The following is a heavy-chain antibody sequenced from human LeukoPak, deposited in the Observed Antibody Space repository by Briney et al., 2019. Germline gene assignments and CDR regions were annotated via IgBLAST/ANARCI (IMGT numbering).Heavy chain of an antibody. CDR2: IQSKTDGGST. CDR3: ATERSEYFYDSGYDAFDI. V-gene: IGHV3-15*01. Sequence: GGSLRLSCAASGFAFSDAWMSWVRQTPGKGLEWVGRIQSKTDGGSTDYAAAVKGRFTVSRNDSKSTLYLQMNSLKTDDTAVYCCATERSEYFYDSGYDAFDIWGQGTVVTVSS. J-gene: IGHJ3*02. D-gene: IGHD3-10*01. CDR1: GFAFSDAW.